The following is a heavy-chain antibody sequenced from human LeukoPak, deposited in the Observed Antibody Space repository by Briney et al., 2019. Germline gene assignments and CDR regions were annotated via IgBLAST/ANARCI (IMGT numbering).Heavy chain of an antibody. CDR1: GFTFSSYA. CDR2: ISGSGGST. V-gene: IGHV3-23*01. Sequence: PGGSLRLSRAASGFTFSSYAMSWVRQAPGKGLEWVSAISGSGGSTYYADSVKGRFTISRDNSKNTLYLQMNSLRAEDTAVYYCAKDGLRYFDWLLSTYWGQGTLVTVSS. CDR3: AKDGLRYFDWLLSTY. D-gene: IGHD3-9*01. J-gene: IGHJ4*02.